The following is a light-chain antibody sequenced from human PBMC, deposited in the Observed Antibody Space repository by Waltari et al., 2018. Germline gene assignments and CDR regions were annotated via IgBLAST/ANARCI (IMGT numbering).Light chain of an antibody. Sequence: QSVLTQPPSVSGAPGQRVTISCTGSSSNIGAGYDVHWYQQLPGTAPKPLIYGNSNRPSGVPDRVSGSKAGTSASLAITGLQAEDEADYYCQSYDSSLSGYVVFGGGTKLTVL. V-gene: IGLV1-40*01. CDR2: GNS. CDR3: QSYDSSLSGYVV. J-gene: IGLJ2*01. CDR1: SSNIGAGYD.